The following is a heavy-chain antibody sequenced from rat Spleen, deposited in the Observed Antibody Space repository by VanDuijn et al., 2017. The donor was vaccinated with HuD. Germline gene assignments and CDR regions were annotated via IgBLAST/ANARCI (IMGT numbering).Heavy chain of an antibody. D-gene: IGHD1-5*01. CDR1: GFTFSNYD. CDR3: ARRLQLSFDY. V-gene: IGHV5-25*01. CDR2: ISTSGGST. Sequence: EVQLVESGGGLVQPGRSLKLSCAASGFTFSNYDMAWVRQAPTKGLEWVASISTSGGSTYYRDSVKGRFTVSRDNAKSTLYLQMDSLRSEDTATYYCARRLQLSFDYWGQGVMVTVSS. J-gene: IGHJ2*01.